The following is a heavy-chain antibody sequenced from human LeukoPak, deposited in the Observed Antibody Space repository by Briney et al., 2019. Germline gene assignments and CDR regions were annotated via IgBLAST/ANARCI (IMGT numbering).Heavy chain of an antibody. Sequence: GASVKVSCKASGYTFTSYHMHWVRQAPGQGLEWMGIIKSGDDGTIYAQKFQGRVAMTRDTSTSTVYMELSGLTSEDTAVYFCAREVPSAFWFDPWGQRTLVTVSS. CDR3: AREVPSAFWFDP. CDR2: IKSGDDGT. CDR1: GYTFTSYH. D-gene: IGHD2-2*01. V-gene: IGHV1-46*01. J-gene: IGHJ5*02.